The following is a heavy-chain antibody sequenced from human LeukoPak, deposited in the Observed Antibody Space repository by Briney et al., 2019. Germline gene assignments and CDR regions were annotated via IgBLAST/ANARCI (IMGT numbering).Heavy chain of an antibody. CDR3: ARAGLGIATKFDP. V-gene: IGHV4-61*02. Sequence: SQTLSLTCSVSGGSISSGSYYWSWIRQPTGKGLEWIGRIYSSGSTNYNPSLKSRVTISVDTSKNQFSLKLSSVTAADTAVYYCARAGLGIATKFDPWGQGTLVTVSS. D-gene: IGHD6-13*01. CDR1: GGSISSGSYY. J-gene: IGHJ5*02. CDR2: IYSSGST.